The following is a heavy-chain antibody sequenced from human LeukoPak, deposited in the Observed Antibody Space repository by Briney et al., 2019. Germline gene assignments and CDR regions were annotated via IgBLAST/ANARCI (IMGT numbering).Heavy chain of an antibody. CDR1: GYTFTSYG. Sequence: ASVKVSCKASGYTFTSYGISWVRQAPGQGLEWMGWISAYNGNTNYAQKLQGRVTMTTDTSTSTAYMELRSLRSDDTAVYYCAILGVLAVAGTGDYFDYWGQGTLVTVSS. CDR2: ISAYNGNT. J-gene: IGHJ4*02. CDR3: AILGVLAVAGTGDYFDY. D-gene: IGHD6-19*01. V-gene: IGHV1-18*01.